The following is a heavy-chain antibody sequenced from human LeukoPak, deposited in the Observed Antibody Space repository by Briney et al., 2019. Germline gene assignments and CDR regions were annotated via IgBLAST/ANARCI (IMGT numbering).Heavy chain of an antibody. CDR1: GGSFSGYY. Sequence: KPSETLSLTCAVYGGSFSGYYWSWIRQPPGKGLEWIGEINHSGSTNYNPSLKSRVTISVDTSKNQFSLKLSSVTAADTAVYYCARGRRAMAFDHWGQGTLVTVSS. CDR2: INHSGST. V-gene: IGHV4-34*01. CDR3: ARGRRAMAFDH. D-gene: IGHD5-18*01. J-gene: IGHJ4*02.